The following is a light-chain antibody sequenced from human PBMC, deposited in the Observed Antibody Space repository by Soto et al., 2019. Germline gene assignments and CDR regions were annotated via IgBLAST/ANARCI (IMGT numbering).Light chain of an antibody. V-gene: IGKV1-12*01. CDR3: QPTLSFTPT. J-gene: IGKJ1*01. CDR1: QAIDSW. Sequence: DIQMTQSPSSVSASVGDRVTIACRASQAIDSWLAWYQQKPGEAPKLLIFTGSLLHSGVPPRFSGSGSGPHFTLTISSLQPEDFATYYCQPTLSFTPTFGEGTKVDXK. CDR2: TGS.